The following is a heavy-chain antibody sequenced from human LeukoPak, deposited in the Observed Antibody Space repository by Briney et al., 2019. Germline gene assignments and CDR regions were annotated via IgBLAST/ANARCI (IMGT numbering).Heavy chain of an antibody. CDR3: ARHWVVTPNY. CDR2: IYYSGSA. CDR1: GGSISNSSYY. J-gene: IGHJ4*02. D-gene: IGHD4-23*01. Sequence: SETLSLTCIVSGGSISNSSYYWGWIRQPLGKGLEWIGSIYYSGSAYYNPSLKSRVTISVDTSKNQFSLKLTSVTAADTAVYYCARHWVVTPNYWGQGTLVTVSS. V-gene: IGHV4-39*01.